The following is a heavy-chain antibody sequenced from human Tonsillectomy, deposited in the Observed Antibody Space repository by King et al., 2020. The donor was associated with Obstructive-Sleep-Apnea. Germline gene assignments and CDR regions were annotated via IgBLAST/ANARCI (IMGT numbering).Heavy chain of an antibody. CDR3: SRDRLGYCSGSSCYSGFDY. J-gene: IGHJ4*02. CDR2: IYDSGST. CDR1: GGFISSGGYS. D-gene: IGHD2-15*01. V-gene: IGHV4-31*03. Sequence: VQLQESGPGLVKLSQTLPLTCTVSGGFISSGGYSWSWIRQHPGKGLEWIGYIYDSGSTYYNPSLESRVTISVDTSKNQFSLKLSSVTAADTAVYYCSRDRLGYCSGSSCYSGFDYWGQGTLVTVSS.